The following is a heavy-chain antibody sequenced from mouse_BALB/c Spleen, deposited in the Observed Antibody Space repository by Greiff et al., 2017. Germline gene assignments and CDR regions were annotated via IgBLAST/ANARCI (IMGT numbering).Heavy chain of an antibody. V-gene: IGHV5-4*02. CDR2: ISDGGSYT. Sequence: DVMLVESGGGLVKPGGSLKLSCAASGFTFSDYYMYWVRQTPEKRLEWVATISDGGSYTYYPDSVKGRFTISRDNAKNNLYLQMSSLKSEDTAMYYCAREGDYDDGFDYWGQGTTLTVSS. D-gene: IGHD2-4*01. CDR3: AREGDYDDGFDY. J-gene: IGHJ2*01. CDR1: GFTFSDYY.